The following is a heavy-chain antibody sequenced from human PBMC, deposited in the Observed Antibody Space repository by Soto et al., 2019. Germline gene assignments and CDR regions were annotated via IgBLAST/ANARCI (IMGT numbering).Heavy chain of an antibody. CDR3: ARVNFGEPFDS. D-gene: IGHD3-10*01. Sequence: ASVKVSCKVSGYSFSGHFMHWVRQAPGQGPEWMGWINPSTGGRNLAQKFQGRVTMTRDTSISTAYMELSGLTSDDTAFYYCARVNFGEPFDSWGQGTLVTVSS. J-gene: IGHJ4*02. V-gene: IGHV1-2*02. CDR2: INPSTGGR. CDR1: GYSFSGHF.